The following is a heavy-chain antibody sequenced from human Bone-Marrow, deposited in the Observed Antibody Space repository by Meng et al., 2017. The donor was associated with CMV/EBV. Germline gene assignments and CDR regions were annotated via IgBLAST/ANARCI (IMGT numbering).Heavy chain of an antibody. J-gene: IGHJ4*02. CDR3: ARIPHYGSFGYFDY. CDR1: GGSISSYY. V-gene: IGHV4-59*01. CDR2: IYYSGST. Sequence: LSCAVSGGSISSYYWSWIRQPPGKGLEWIGYIYYSGSTNYNPSLKSRVTISVDTSKNQFSLKLSSVTAADTAVYYCARIPHYGSFGYFDYWGQGTLVTVSS. D-gene: IGHD3-10*01.